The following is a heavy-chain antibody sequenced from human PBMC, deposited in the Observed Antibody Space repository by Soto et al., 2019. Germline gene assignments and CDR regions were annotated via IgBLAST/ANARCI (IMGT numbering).Heavy chain of an antibody. CDR3: ARSPTRTNCADCFDP. J-gene: IGHJ5*02. CDR2: IYSDGST. V-gene: IGHV3-66*01. D-gene: IGHD7-27*01. CDR1: GFIVSSSY. Sequence: EVQVVESGGGLVQPGGSLRLSCAASGFIVSSSYMSWVRQAPGKGLEWVAVIYSDGSTYYADSVKGRLTSYTDSSKNTLYLQMDSLRAEDTAVYYCARSPTRTNCADCFDPWGQGTLVTVSS.